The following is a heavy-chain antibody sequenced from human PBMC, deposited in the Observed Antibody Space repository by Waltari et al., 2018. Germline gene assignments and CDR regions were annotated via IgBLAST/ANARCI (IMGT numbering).Heavy chain of an antibody. CDR3: ARGRGWEDLVAGDYYYGMDV. V-gene: IGHV4-34*01. D-gene: IGHD6-19*01. Sequence: QLHLQQWGAGLLRPSETLSLTCGVDGGSFTGHYWSWIRQTPGKGLEWIGEVNQSGHTNYSPALTIRVTISVDTSKSQFFLTLISVTAADTAVYYCARGRGWEDLVAGDYYYGMDVWGQGTTVTVSS. CDR2: VNQSGHT. J-gene: IGHJ6*02. CDR1: GGSFTGHY.